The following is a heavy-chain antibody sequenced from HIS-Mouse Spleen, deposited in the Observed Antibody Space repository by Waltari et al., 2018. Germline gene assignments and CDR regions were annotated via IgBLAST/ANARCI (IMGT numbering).Heavy chain of an antibody. CDR3: ARDLELDAFDI. J-gene: IGHJ3*02. CDR2: INSDGSST. V-gene: IGHV3-74*01. Sequence: EVQLVESGGGLVQPGGSLERLGAASGFPFSTYWMHWVRQAPGKGLVWVSRINSDGSSTSYADSVKGRFTISRDNAKNTLYLQMNSLRAEDTAVYYCARDLELDAFDIWGQGTMVTVSS. CDR1: GFPFSTYW. D-gene: IGHD1-1*01.